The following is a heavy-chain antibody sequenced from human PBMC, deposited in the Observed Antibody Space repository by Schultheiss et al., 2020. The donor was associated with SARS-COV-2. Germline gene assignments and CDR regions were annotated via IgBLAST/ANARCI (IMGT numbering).Heavy chain of an antibody. Sequence: GGSLRLSCAASGFTFSSYAMHWVRQAPGKGLEWVAVISYDGSNKYYADSVKGRFTISRDNSKNTLYLQMNSLRAEDTAVYYCARGSEMYCSSTSCYYVDYWGQGTLVTVSS. CDR3: ARGSEMYCSSTSCYYVDY. V-gene: IGHV3-30-3*01. J-gene: IGHJ4*02. CDR1: GFTFSSYA. CDR2: ISYDGSNK. D-gene: IGHD2-2*01.